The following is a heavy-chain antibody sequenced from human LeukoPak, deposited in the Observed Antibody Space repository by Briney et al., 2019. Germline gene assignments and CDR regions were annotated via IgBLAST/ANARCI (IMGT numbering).Heavy chain of an antibody. D-gene: IGHD2-15*01. CDR2: VDPEDGET. V-gene: IGHV1-69-2*01. CDR1: GYTFTDYY. CDR3: ATVRGIVVGGAFDI. Sequence: ASVKVSCKVSGYTFTDYYMHWVPQAPGKGLEWMGLVDPEDGETIYAEKFQGRVTITADTSTDTAYMELSSLRSEDTAVYYCATVRGIVVGGAFDIWGQGTMVTVSS. J-gene: IGHJ3*02.